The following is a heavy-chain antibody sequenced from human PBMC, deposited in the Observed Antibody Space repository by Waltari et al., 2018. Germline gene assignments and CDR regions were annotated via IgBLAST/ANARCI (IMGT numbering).Heavy chain of an antibody. CDR3: ARRRLELAGFDY. J-gene: IGHJ4*02. CDR2: IYHSGST. CDR1: GGSISSSNW. D-gene: IGHD1-7*01. Sequence: QVQLQESGPGLVKPSGTLSLTCAVSGGSISSSNWWSWVRQPPGKGLEWIGEIYHSGSTNDNPAIKSRVTISVDKSKNQFFLKLSSVTAADTAVYYCARRRLELAGFDYWGQGTLVTVSS. V-gene: IGHV4-4*02.